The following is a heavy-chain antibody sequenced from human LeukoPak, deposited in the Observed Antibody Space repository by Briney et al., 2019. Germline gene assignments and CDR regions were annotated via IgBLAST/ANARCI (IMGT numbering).Heavy chain of an antibody. CDR2: ISSSGSTI. CDR1: GFTFSDYY. Sequence: GGSLRLSCAASGFTFSDYYMSWIRQAPGKGLEWVSYISSSGSTIYYADSVKGRFTISRDSAKNSLYLQMNSLRAEDTAVYYCARHEKPYQLLWYDAFDIWGQGTMVTVSS. V-gene: IGHV3-11*01. D-gene: IGHD2-2*01. J-gene: IGHJ3*02. CDR3: ARHEKPYQLLWYDAFDI.